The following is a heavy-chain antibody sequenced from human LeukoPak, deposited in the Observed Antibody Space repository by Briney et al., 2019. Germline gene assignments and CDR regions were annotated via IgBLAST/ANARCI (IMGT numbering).Heavy chain of an antibody. V-gene: IGHV4-59*08. CDR2: IYYSGST. Sequence: SETLSLTCTVSAGSISSYYWIWLRQPPGKGLEGIGYIYYSGSTNYNPSLKSRVTISVDTSKNQFSLKLSSVTAADTAVYYCARYSVVVVPAATRYYYYYMDVWGKGTTVTVSS. CDR3: ARYSVVVVPAATRYYYYYMDV. D-gene: IGHD2-2*01. J-gene: IGHJ6*03. CDR1: AGSISSYY.